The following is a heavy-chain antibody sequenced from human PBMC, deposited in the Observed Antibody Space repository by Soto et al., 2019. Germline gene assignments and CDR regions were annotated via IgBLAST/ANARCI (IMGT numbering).Heavy chain of an antibody. V-gene: IGHV4-34*01. Sequence: QVQLQQWGAGLLKPSETLSLACAVYGGSFSGPNWSWIRQPPGKGLEWIGEINHSGSTNYNPSLKMRVTTSIDTSKNQYSLKVRSVTAADTAVYYFARGWGFGFDPWGQGILVTVST. J-gene: IGHJ5*02. D-gene: IGHD3-10*01. CDR1: GGSFSGPN. CDR3: ARGWGFGFDP. CDR2: INHSGST.